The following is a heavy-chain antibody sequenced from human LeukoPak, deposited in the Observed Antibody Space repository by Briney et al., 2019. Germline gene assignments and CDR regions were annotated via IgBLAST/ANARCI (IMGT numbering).Heavy chain of an antibody. CDR3: TTGGWNYYYYMDV. V-gene: IGHV3-15*01. J-gene: IGHJ6*03. CDR2: IKSKTDGGTT. CDR1: GFTFSSYW. Sequence: GGSLRLSCAASGFTFSSYWMSWVRQAPGKGLEWVGRIKSKTDGGTTDYAAPVKGRFTISRDDSKNTLYLQMNSLKTEDTAVYYCTTGGWNYYYYMDVWGKGTTVTVSS. D-gene: IGHD5-12*01.